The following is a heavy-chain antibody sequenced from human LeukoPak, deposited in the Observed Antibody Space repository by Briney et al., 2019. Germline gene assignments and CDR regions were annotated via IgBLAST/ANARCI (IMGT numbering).Heavy chain of an antibody. CDR3: AKGRYDTDY. Sequence: GGSLRLSCAASGFTFSSYSMHWVRQAPGKGLEWVALISYDGSNKYYADSVKGRFTISRDNSKNTLFLQMNSLRAEDTALYYCAKGRYDTDYWGQGTLVTVSS. CDR2: ISYDGSNK. V-gene: IGHV3-30*04. J-gene: IGHJ4*02. D-gene: IGHD1-1*01. CDR1: GFTFSSYS.